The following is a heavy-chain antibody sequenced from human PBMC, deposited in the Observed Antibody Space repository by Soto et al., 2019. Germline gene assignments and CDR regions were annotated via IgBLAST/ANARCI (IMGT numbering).Heavy chain of an antibody. CDR3: ARWGIFACSES. J-gene: IGHJ5*02. V-gene: IGHV4-34*01. Sequence: TLSLTCPVYGGSFKGFYWSWIRQPPGEGVEWIGEINHSGRTNYNPSLKSRVTISVDTSKNQFSLNLNSVTAADTAVYFFARWGIFACSESWGKGTLALVSS. CDR2: INHSGRT. D-gene: IGHD3-16*01. CDR1: GGSFKGFY.